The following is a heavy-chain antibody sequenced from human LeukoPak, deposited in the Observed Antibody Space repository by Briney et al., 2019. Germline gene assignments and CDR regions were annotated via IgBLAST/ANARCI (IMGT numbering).Heavy chain of an antibody. CDR1: GFTLSSYS. V-gene: IGHV3-21*04. CDR3: ANRRGLHAFDI. CDR2: ISSRSSYI. D-gene: IGHD3-10*01. J-gene: IGHJ3*02. Sequence: GGSLRLSCAASGFTLSSYSMNWVRQAPGKGLEWVSYISSRSSYIYYADSVKGRFTISRDNAKNSLYLQMNSLRAEDTAVYYCANRRGLHAFDIWGQGTMVTVSS.